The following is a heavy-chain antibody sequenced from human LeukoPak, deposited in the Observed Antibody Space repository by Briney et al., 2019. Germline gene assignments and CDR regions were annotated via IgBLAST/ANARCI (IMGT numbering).Heavy chain of an antibody. CDR1: GGTFSSYA. V-gene: IGHV1-69*01. Sequence: GASVKVSCKASGGTFSSYAISWVPQAPGQGLDWMGGIIPIFGTANYAQKFQGRVTIIADESTSTAYMELSSLRSEDTAVYYCARGSIAARTFDYWGQGTLVTVSS. CDR3: ARGSIAARTFDY. J-gene: IGHJ4*02. CDR2: IIPIFGTA. D-gene: IGHD6-6*01.